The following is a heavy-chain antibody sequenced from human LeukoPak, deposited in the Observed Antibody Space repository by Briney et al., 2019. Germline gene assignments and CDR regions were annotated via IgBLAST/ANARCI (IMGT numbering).Heavy chain of an antibody. J-gene: IGHJ3*02. Sequence: PGGSLRLSCAASGFTFSSYWMHWVRQAPGKGLVWVSRINSDGSSTSYADSVKGRFTISRGNAKNTLYLQMNSLRAEDTAVYYCARGGAVGFWSGYYSGDAFDIWGQGTMVTVSS. CDR1: GFTFSSYW. D-gene: IGHD3-3*01. CDR3: ARGGAVGFWSGYYSGDAFDI. CDR2: INSDGSST. V-gene: IGHV3-74*01.